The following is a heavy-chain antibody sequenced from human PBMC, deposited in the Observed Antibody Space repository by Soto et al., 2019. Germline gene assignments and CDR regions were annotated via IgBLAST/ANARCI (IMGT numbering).Heavy chain of an antibody. Sequence: TLSLTCAVSGGSISSGGYSRSWIRQPPGKGLEWIGYIYHSGSTYYNPSLKSRVTISVDRSKNQFSLKLSSVTAADTAVYYCARGSGSYLYRTYYFDYWGQGTLVTASS. D-gene: IGHD1-26*01. CDR3: ARGSGSYLYRTYYFDY. V-gene: IGHV4-30-2*01. CDR1: GGSISSGGYS. CDR2: IYHSGST. J-gene: IGHJ4*02.